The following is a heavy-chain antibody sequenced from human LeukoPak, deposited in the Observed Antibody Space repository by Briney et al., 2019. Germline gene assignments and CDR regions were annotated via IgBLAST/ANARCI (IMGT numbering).Heavy chain of an antibody. CDR1: GYSISSGYY. D-gene: IGHD3-10*02. CDR3: ATTRRGVTMVGSYYYGMDV. J-gene: IGHJ6*04. V-gene: IGHV4-61*01. CDR2: IYYSGST. Sequence: SETLSLTCAVSGYSISSGYYWGWIRQPPGKGLEWIGYIYYSGSTNYNPSLKSRVTISVDTSKNQFSLKLSSVTAADTAVYYCATTRRGVTMVGSYYYGMDVWGKETTVTVSS.